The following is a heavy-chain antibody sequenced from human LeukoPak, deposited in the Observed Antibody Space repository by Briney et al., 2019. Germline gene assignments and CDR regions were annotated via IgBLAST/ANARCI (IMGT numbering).Heavy chain of an antibody. V-gene: IGHV5-51*01. Sequence: GESLKISCKGSGYSFTSYWIGWVRQMPGKGLEWMGIIYPGDSDTRYSPSFQGQVTISADKSISTAYLQWSSLKASDTAMYYCARQGFDILTGSIRPVDYWGQGTLVTVSS. D-gene: IGHD3-9*01. CDR2: IYPGDSDT. CDR1: GYSFTSYW. CDR3: ARQGFDILTGSIRPVDY. J-gene: IGHJ4*02.